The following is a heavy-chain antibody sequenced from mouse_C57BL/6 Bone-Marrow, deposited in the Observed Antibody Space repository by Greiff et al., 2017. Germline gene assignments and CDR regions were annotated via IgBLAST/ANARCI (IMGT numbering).Heavy chain of an antibody. J-gene: IGHJ3*01. D-gene: IGHD2-2*01. Sequence: VQLQQSGPELVKPGASVKISCKASGYTFTDYYMNWVQQSHGKSLEWIGDINPNNGGTSYNQKFKGKATLTVDKSSSTAYMELRSLTSEDSAVYYCARDDYYGYDFAYWGQGTLVTVSA. CDR3: ARDDYYGYDFAY. CDR2: INPNNGGT. CDR1: GYTFTDYY. V-gene: IGHV1-26*01.